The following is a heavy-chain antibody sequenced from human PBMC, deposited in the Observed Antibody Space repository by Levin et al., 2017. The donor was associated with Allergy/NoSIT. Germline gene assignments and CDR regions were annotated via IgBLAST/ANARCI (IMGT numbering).Heavy chain of an antibody. V-gene: IGHV4-34*01. D-gene: IGHD6-6*01. J-gene: IGHJ5*02. CDR3: ARGRGSSSSSNWFDP. CDR2: INHSGST. Sequence: SETLSLTCAVYGGSFSGYYWSWIRQPPGKGLEWIGEINHSGSTNYNPSLKSRVTISVDTSKNQFSRKLSSVTAADTAVYYWARGRGSSSSSNWFDPWGQGTLVTVSS. CDR1: GGSFSGYY.